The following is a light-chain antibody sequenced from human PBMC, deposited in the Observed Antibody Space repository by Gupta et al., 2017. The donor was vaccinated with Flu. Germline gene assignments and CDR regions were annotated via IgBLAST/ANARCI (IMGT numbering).Light chain of an antibody. Sequence: PASVSASIGDRVTISCRASEGVGKYVSWYRQKTGTPPKLLIYGATTVKSGVPSRFSGSRSGTNYTLIISKRQPEDFANYYCRQRDITPSTFGQGTMVEIK. CDR1: EGVGKY. CDR3: RQRDITPST. J-gene: IGKJ1*01. V-gene: IGKV1-39*01. CDR2: GAT.